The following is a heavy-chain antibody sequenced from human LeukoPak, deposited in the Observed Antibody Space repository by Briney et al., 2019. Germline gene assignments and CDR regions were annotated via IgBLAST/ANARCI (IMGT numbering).Heavy chain of an antibody. CDR1: GFTFNIYA. CDR2: MSGSGGST. Sequence: GGSLRLSCAASGFTFNIYAMNWVRQAPGKGLEWVSAMSGSGGSTYYADSVKGRFTISRDNSKNTLYLQVNSLRAGDTALYYCAKTSEPYYNIGKALDFWGQGTLVTVSS. CDR3: AKTSEPYYNIGKALDF. V-gene: IGHV3-23*01. J-gene: IGHJ4*02. D-gene: IGHD3-22*01.